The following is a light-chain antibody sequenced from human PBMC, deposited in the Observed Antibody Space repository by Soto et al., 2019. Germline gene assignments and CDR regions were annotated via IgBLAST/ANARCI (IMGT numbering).Light chain of an antibody. CDR1: QDISNY. V-gene: IGKV1-33*01. J-gene: IGKJ1*01. Sequence: DIQMTQSPSSLSASVGDRVTITCQASQDISNYLNWYQQKPGKAPKLLIYAASSLHSGVPSRFSGSGSGTDFTLTISSLQPEDFATYYCQQYDNLPWTFGQGTKVDIK. CDR3: QQYDNLPWT. CDR2: AAS.